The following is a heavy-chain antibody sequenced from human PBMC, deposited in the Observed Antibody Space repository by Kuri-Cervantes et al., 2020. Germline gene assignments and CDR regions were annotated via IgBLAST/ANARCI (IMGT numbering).Heavy chain of an antibody. Sequence: GGSLRLSCAASGFTFNTFVMHWVRQAPGKGLEWVAVIWFDGGNQFYVDSVKGRFTISRDNAKNSLYLQMNSLRAEDTAVYYCARDGPHLSIVGAPLDYWGQGTLVTVSS. CDR1: GFTFNTFV. CDR3: ARDGPHLSIVGAPLDY. V-gene: IGHV3-33*08. J-gene: IGHJ4*02. CDR2: IWFDGGNQ. D-gene: IGHD1-26*01.